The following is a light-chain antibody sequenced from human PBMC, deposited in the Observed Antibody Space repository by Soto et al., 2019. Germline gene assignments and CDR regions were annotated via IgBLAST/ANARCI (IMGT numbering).Light chain of an antibody. CDR3: QQYESYPMT. J-gene: IGKJ4*01. V-gene: IGKV1-5*03. CDR2: KAS. Sequence: DSQMTQYPSTLSASVGDRVTITCRASQSISSWFAWYQQKPGKAPKLLISKASTLHSGVPPRFSGSGSGTEFTLIISSLQPDDFATYYCQQYESYPMTFGGGTKVEIK. CDR1: QSISSW.